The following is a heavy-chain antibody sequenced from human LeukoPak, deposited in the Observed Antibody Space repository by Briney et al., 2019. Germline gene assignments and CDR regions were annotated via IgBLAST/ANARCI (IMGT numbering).Heavy chain of an antibody. D-gene: IGHD6-13*01. CDR3: ARGGYSSSWYKY. Sequence: PSETLSLTCTVSGGSISSTSYYWGWIRQPPGKGLEWIGSIYYSGSTYYNPSLKSRVTISVDTSKNQFSLKLSSVTAADTAVYYCARGGYSSSWYKYWGQGTLVTVSS. J-gene: IGHJ4*02. V-gene: IGHV4-39*07. CDR2: IYYSGST. CDR1: GGSISSTSYY.